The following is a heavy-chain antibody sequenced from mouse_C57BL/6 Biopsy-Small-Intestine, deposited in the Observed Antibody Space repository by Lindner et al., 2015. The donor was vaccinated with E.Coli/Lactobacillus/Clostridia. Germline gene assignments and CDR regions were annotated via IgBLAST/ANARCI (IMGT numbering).Heavy chain of an antibody. J-gene: IGHJ4*01. Sequence: SVKVSCKASGYTFNGNGISWVRQAPGQGLEWMGWIGPYSGNTNYAQKFQGRVTVTADTSTSTAYMELRSLRYEDTAVYYCAREGWEVLHYFDNWGQGTLVTVSS. D-gene: IGHD1-1*02. CDR2: IGPYSGNT. CDR3: AREGWEVLHYFDN. V-gene: IGHV1-7*01. CDR1: GYTFNGNG.